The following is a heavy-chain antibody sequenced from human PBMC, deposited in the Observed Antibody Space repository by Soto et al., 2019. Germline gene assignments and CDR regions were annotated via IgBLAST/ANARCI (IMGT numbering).Heavy chain of an antibody. D-gene: IGHD2-2*01. CDR3: AKDRYWSSTSCYGHNWFDP. CDR1: GFTFSSYA. J-gene: IGHJ5*02. V-gene: IGHV3-23*01. Sequence: GGSLRLSFAASGFTFSSYAMSWVRQAPGKGLEWVSAISGSGGSTYYADSVKGRFTISRDNSKNTLYLQMNSLRAEDTAVYYCAKDRYWSSTSCYGHNWFDPWGQGTLVTVSS. CDR2: ISGSGGST.